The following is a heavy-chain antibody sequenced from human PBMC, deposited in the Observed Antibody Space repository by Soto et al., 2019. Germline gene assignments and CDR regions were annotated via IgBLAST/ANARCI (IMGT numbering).Heavy chain of an antibody. D-gene: IGHD2-15*01. CDR3: ARSLLAQRSNYYYMDV. Sequence: EASVKVSCKASGYTFTSYGISWVRQAPGQGLEWMGWISAYNGNTNYAQKLQGRVTMTTDTSTSTAYMELSSLRSEDTAVYYCARSLLAQRSNYYYMDVWGKGTTVTVSS. V-gene: IGHV1-18*04. CDR2: ISAYNGNT. J-gene: IGHJ6*03. CDR1: GYTFTSYG.